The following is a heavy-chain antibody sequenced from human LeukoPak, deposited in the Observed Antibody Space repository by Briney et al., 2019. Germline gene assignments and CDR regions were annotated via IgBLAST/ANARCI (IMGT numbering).Heavy chain of an antibody. J-gene: IGHJ4*02. Sequence: RASVKVSCKASGYTFTRYDINWVRQATGQGLEWMGWMNPNSGNTGYAQKFQGRVTITRNTSISTAYMELSSLRSEDTAVYYCARAPHTMVRGVIVPLFSFDYWGQGTLVTVSS. CDR2: MNPNSGNT. V-gene: IGHV1-8*03. CDR3: ARAPHTMVRGVIVPLFSFDY. CDR1: GYTFTRYD. D-gene: IGHD3-10*01.